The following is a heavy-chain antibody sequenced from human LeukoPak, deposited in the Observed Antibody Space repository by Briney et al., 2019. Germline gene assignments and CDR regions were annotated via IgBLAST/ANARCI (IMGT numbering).Heavy chain of an antibody. V-gene: IGHV3-74*01. CDR3: ARVGYSSSWAYYFDY. CDR2: INSDGSST. CDR1: GFTFSSYW. D-gene: IGHD6-13*01. J-gene: IGHJ4*02. Sequence: GGTLRLSCAASGFTFSSYWMHWVRQAPGKGLVWVSRINSDGSSTSYADSVKGRFTISRDNAKNTLYLQMNSLRAEDTAVYYCARVGYSSSWAYYFDYWGQGTLVTVSS.